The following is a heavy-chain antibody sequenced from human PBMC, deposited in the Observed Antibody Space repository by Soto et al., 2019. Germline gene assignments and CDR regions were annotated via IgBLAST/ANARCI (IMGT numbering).Heavy chain of an antibody. J-gene: IGHJ4*02. V-gene: IGHV1-24*01. CDR3: ATDVPTGTTISEDHFDY. D-gene: IGHD1-1*01. Sequence: ASVKVSCKVSGYTLTELSMHWVRQAPGKGLEWMGGFDPEDGETIYAQKFQGRVTMTEDTSTDTAYMELSSLRSEDTAVYYCATDVPTGTTISEDHFDYWGQGTLVTVSS. CDR2: FDPEDGET. CDR1: GYTLTELS.